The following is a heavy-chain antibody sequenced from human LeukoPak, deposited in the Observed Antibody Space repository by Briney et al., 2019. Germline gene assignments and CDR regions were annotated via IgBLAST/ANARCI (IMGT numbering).Heavy chain of an antibody. CDR2: ISGGSRSI. D-gene: IGHD6-6*01. V-gene: IGHV3-21*04. CDR1: NFIFGNYT. CDR3: VRGRRVKARQGGGQRYYDYRDV. Sequence: GGSLRLSCAASNFIFGNYTMNWVRQAPGKGLEWVSSISGGSRSIYYADSVKGRFTTSRDNAKDSLSLQMNSLRAEDTGVYYWVRGRRVKARQGGGQRYYDYRDVWGNGTTVTVSS. J-gene: IGHJ6*03.